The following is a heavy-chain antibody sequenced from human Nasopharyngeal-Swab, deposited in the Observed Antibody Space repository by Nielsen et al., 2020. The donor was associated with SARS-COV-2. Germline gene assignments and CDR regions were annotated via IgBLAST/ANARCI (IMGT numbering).Heavy chain of an antibody. V-gene: IGHV3-30*18. CDR1: GFTFSNFG. CDR2: ISYDGVKT. D-gene: IGHD7-27*01. J-gene: IGHJ4*02. CDR3: AKIIRPGAGYFDS. Sequence: GGSLRLSCAASGFTFSNFGMHWVRQAPGKGLEWMAVISYDGVKTFYADSVKGRFTLSRDNSKNTLYLQMNSLRPDDTAVYFCAKIIRPGAGYFDSWGQGTLVTVSS.